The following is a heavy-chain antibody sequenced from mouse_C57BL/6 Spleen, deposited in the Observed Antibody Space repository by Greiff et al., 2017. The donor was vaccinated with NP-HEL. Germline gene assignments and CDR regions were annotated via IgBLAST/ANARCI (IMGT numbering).Heavy chain of an antibody. CDR3: ARCLYGSRGGNAMDY. CDR1: GYTFTSYW. V-gene: IGHV1-50*01. J-gene: IGHJ4*01. CDR2: IDPSDSYT. D-gene: IGHD1-1*01. Sequence: QVQLQQPGAELVKPGASVKLSCKASGYTFTSYWMQWVKQRPGQGLEWIGEIDPSDSYTNYNQKFKGKATLTVDTSSSTAYMQLSSLTSEDSAVYYCARCLYGSRGGNAMDYWGQGTSVTVSS.